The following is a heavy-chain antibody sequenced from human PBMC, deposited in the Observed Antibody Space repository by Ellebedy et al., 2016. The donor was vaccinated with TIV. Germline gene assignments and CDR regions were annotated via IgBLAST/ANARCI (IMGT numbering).Heavy chain of an antibody. V-gene: IGHV3-53*01. CDR2: IYTGGYT. D-gene: IGHD3-3*01. CDR1: GLTVSSHF. CDR3: ARAVVFGVVYYFDY. J-gene: IGHJ4*02. Sequence: GESLKISCAASGLTVSSHFMSWVRQAPGKGLEWVSTIYTGGYTYYADSVKGRFTISRDNSKNTLYLQMDSLRAEDTAVYYCARAVVFGVVYYFDYWGQGTLVTASS.